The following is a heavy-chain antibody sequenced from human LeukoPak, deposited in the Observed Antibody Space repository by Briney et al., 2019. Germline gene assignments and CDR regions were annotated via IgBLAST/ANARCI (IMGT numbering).Heavy chain of an antibody. D-gene: IGHD5-12*01. Sequence: PSETLSLTCTVSGGSISSSSYYWGWIRQPPGKGLEWIGSMYSSGSAYYNPSLKSRVTISVDTSKNQFSLKLSSVTAADTAVYYCARSGSGYLRYYFDYWGQGTLVTVSS. J-gene: IGHJ4*02. CDR1: GGSISSSSYY. CDR2: MYSSGSA. V-gene: IGHV4-39*07. CDR3: ARSGSGYLRYYFDY.